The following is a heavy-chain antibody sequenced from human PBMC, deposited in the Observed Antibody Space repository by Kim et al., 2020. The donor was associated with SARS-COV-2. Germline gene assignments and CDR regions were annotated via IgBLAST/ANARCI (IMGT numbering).Heavy chain of an antibody. V-gene: IGHV3-53*04. CDR1: GFTVSSNY. Sequence: GGSLRLSCAASGFTVSSNYMSWVRQAPGKGLEWVSVIYSGGSTYYADSVKGRFTISRHNSKNTLYLQMNSLRAEDTAVYYCARVVGATALAFDYWGQGTLVTVSS. CDR2: IYSGGST. CDR3: ARVVGATALAFDY. D-gene: IGHD1-26*01. J-gene: IGHJ4*02.